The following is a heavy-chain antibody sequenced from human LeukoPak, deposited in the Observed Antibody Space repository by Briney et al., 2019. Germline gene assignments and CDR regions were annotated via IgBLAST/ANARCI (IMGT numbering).Heavy chain of an antibody. CDR2: ISGSGGST. J-gene: IGHJ4*02. Sequence: GGSLRLSCAASRFTFSSYAMSWVRQAPGKGLEWVSAISGSGGSTYYADSVKGRFTISRDNSKNTLYLQMNSLRAEDTAVYYCAKGEAELNYYDSSGYYFDYWGQGTLVTVSS. CDR1: RFTFSSYA. V-gene: IGHV3-23*01. CDR3: AKGEAELNYYDSSGYYFDY. D-gene: IGHD3-22*01.